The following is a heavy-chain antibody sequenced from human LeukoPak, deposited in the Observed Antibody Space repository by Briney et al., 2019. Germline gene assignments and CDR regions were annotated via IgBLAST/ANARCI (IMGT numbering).Heavy chain of an antibody. CDR1: GFTFSNYW. D-gene: IGHD3-22*01. V-gene: IGHV3-74*01. CDR2: IKSDGRT. CDR3: ARAPSEIGGYYPEYFRH. Sequence: PGGSLRLSCAAAGFTFSNYWMHWVRQAPGKGLVWVSRIKSDGRTNYADSVKGRFTISRDNAKNTVSLQMNSLRAEDTGVYYCARAPSEIGGYYPEYFRHWGQGTLVRVSS. J-gene: IGHJ1*01.